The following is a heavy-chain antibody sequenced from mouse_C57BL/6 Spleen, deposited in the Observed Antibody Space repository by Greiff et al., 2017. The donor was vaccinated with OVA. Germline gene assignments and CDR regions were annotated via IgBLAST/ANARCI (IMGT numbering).Heavy chain of an antibody. CDR3: ARRYYGSWYFDV. CDR1: GFTFTSYG. Sequence: VQLLQSGAELVRPGSSVKMSCTTSGFTFTSYGINWVKQSPGKGLEWIGYINIGIGYTEYNDKFNGMATLTSDTSSSTSYMQLSSLTSEDSAIYFCARRYYGSWYFDVWGTRTTVTVSS. J-gene: IGHJ1*03. CDR2: INIGIGYT. D-gene: IGHD2-1*01. V-gene: IGHV1-58*01.